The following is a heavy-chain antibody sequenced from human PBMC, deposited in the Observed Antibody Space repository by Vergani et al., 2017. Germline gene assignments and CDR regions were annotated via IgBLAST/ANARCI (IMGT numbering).Heavy chain of an antibody. CDR1: GYTFTKFG. J-gene: IGHJ4*02. V-gene: IGHV1-18*01. D-gene: IGHD5-18*01. CDR3: ARGGGQTALDL. Sequence: QVQLVQSGAEVKKPGASVKVSRKASGYTFTKFGITWVRQAPGQGLQWMGWISAYNANTNFAQKLQGRVFMTTDTSTRTAYMELRSLRSDDTAVYYCARGGGQTALDLWGQGTLVTVSS. CDR2: ISAYNANT.